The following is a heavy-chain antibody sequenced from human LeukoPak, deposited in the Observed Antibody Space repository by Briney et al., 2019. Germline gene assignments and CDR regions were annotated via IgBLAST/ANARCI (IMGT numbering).Heavy chain of an antibody. D-gene: IGHD2-2*01. CDR2: IDTSGST. CDR1: GGSTSSYY. Sequence: PETLSLTCTVSGGSTSSYYWSWIRHPAGKGLEWIGRIDTSGSTNYNRSLQSLVTMSVDTSSNQFSLKLTSMTAADSAVYYCARFSSGCSTSSGYLTYWGQGTLVTVS. V-gene: IGHV4-4*07. CDR3: ARFSSGCSTSSGYLTY. J-gene: IGHJ4*02.